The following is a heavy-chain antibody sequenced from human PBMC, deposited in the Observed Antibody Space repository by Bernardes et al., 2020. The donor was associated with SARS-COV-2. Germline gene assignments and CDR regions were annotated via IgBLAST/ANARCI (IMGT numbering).Heavy chain of an antibody. Sequence: AETLSVRCAVSGYSISSCHWWACILQPPGKGLEWIGYMYYSGLTYYKPSLKSRVTMSVDTSKNQFSLKLSSVTAVDTAVYFCARVGPFGDYFDYWGQGTLVTVSS. D-gene: IGHD3-10*01. CDR1: GYSISSCHW. CDR3: ARVGPFGDYFDY. CDR2: MYYSGLT. J-gene: IGHJ4*02. V-gene: IGHV4-28*03.